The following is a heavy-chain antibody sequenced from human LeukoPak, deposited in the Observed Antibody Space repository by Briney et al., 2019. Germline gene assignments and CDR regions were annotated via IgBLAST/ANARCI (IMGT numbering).Heavy chain of an antibody. V-gene: IGHV3-23*01. Sequence: PGGSLRLSCAASGFTFSSYAMSWVRQAPGKGLEWVSAISGSGGSTYYADSVKGRFTISRDNSKNTLYLQMNSLRAEDTAVYYCATFGSSGWSFHFGYWGQGTLVTVSS. CDR3: ATFGSSGWSFHFGY. J-gene: IGHJ4*02. D-gene: IGHD6-19*01. CDR2: ISGSGGST. CDR1: GFTFSSYA.